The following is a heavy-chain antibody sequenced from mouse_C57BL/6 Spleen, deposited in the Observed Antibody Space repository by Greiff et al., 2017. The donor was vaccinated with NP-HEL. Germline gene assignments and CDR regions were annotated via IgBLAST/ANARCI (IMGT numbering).Heavy chain of an antibody. D-gene: IGHD2-1*01. V-gene: IGHV5-12*01. CDR3: ARHENYYGNLDY. CDR1: GFTFSDYY. J-gene: IGHJ2*01. Sequence: EVHLVESGGGLVQPGGSLKLSCAASGFTFSDYYMYWVRQTPEKRLEWVAYISNGGGSTYYPDTVKGRFTISRDNAKNTLYLQMSRLKSEDTAMYYCARHENYYGNLDYWGQGTTLTVSS. CDR2: ISNGGGST.